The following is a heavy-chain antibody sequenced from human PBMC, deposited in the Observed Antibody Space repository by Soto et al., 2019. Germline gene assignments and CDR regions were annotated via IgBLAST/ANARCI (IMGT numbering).Heavy chain of an antibody. D-gene: IGHD3-22*01. J-gene: IGHJ4*02. Sequence: QVQLQESGPGLVKPSETLSLTCTVSGGSVSSGSYYWSWIRQPPGKGLEWIGYIYYSGSTNYNPSLKSRVTISVDTSKNQFSLKLSSVTAADTAVYYCAREGLVDETSSGYYSYFDYWGQGTLVTVSS. CDR3: AREGLVDETSSGYYSYFDY. CDR2: IYYSGST. CDR1: GGSVSSGSYY. V-gene: IGHV4-61*01.